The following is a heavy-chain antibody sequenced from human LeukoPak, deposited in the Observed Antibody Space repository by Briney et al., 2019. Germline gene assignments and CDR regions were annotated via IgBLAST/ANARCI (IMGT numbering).Heavy chain of an antibody. J-gene: IGHJ5*02. CDR1: GFTFSSYA. CDR3: AKDSYSSSWAPST. D-gene: IGHD6-13*01. Sequence: SRGSLRLSCAASGFTFSSYAMSWVRQAPGKGLEWVSAISGSGGSTYYADSVKGRFTISRDNSKNTLYLQMNSLRAEDTAVYYCAKDSYSSSWAPSTWGQGTLVTVSS. CDR2: ISGSGGST. V-gene: IGHV3-23*01.